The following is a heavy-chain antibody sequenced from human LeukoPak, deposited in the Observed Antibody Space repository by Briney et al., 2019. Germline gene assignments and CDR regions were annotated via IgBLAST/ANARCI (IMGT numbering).Heavy chain of an antibody. J-gene: IGHJ4*02. CDR3: ARSPRGAPRYFDY. CDR1: GFTFSSYA. Sequence: PGRSLRLSCAASGFTFSSYAMHWVRQAPGKGLEWVAVISYDGSNKYYADSVKGRFTISRDNSKNTLYLQMNSLRAEDTAVYYCARSPRGAPRYFDYWGQGTLVTVSS. CDR2: ISYDGSNK. V-gene: IGHV3-30-3*01. D-gene: IGHD3-10*01.